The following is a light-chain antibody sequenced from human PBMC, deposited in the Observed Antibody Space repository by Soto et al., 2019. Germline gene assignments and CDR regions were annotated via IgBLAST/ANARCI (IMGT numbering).Light chain of an antibody. CDR1: SSDVGSYEF. Sequence: QSVLTQPASVSESPGQSITISCTGTSSDVGSYEFVSWYLQYPGKAPKLMIYEGSKRPSGVSDRFSGSKSGNTASLAISGLQAEDEADYFCCSYAGGSNVFGAGTKVTVL. J-gene: IGLJ1*01. V-gene: IGLV2-23*03. CDR2: EGS. CDR3: CSYAGGSNV.